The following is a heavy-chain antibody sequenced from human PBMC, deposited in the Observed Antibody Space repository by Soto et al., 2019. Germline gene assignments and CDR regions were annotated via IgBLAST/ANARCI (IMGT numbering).Heavy chain of an antibody. CDR2: INPNSGGT. D-gene: IGHD6-13*01. V-gene: IGHV1-2*02. Sequence: QVQLVQSGAEVKKPGASVKVSCKASGYTFTGYYMHWVRQAPGQGLEWMGWINPNSGGTNYAQKFQGRVTMTRDTSISTAYMELSRLRSDDTAVYYCATEGDFIAAAGKNWDYYGMDVWGQGTTVTVSS. J-gene: IGHJ6*02. CDR1: GYTFTGYY. CDR3: ATEGDFIAAAGKNWDYYGMDV.